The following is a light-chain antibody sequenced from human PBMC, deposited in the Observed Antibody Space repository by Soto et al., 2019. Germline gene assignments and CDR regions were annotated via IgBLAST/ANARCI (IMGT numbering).Light chain of an antibody. CDR2: GST. V-gene: IGKV3-20*01. CDR3: QQYGSSPWT. CDR1: QTIRSSF. J-gene: IGKJ1*01. Sequence: ETVLTQSPGTLSSSPGERATLSCRASQTIRSSFCAWYRQTPGQAPILLIYGSTNMATGVEERFSGSGSGTDFTLIISSLEPEDFALFYCQQYGSSPWTFGQGTKVEIK.